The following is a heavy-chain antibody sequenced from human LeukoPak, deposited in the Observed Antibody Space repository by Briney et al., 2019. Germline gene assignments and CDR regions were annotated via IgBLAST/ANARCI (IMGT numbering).Heavy chain of an antibody. Sequence: SETLSLTCTVSGGSTINYWRSWIRQPPGKGLEWTGYVFDSGGTNYIPSLKSRVTISVDTSKKQFSLKLSSVTAADTAVYYCARGYSSSWNYFDYWGQGTLVTVSS. D-gene: IGHD6-13*01. CDR3: ARGYSSSWNYFDY. CDR2: VFDSGGT. J-gene: IGHJ4*02. V-gene: IGHV4-59*01. CDR1: GGSTINYW.